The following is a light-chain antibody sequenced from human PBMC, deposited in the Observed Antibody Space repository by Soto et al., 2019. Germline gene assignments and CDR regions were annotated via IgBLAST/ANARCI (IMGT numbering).Light chain of an antibody. CDR1: QGITNW. Sequence: TISVFSVSASEGDRVTITCRASQGITNWLAWYQQKPGKAPKLLIYAASGLPSGVPSRFSGSGSGTDFTLTISSLQAEDFATYCCQQANCFPLTFGGGTKVDI. J-gene: IGKJ4*01. V-gene: IGKV1-12*01. CDR2: AAS. CDR3: QQANCFPLT.